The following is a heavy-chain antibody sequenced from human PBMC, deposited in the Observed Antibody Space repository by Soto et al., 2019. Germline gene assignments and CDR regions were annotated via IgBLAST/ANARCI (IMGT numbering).Heavy chain of an antibody. D-gene: IGHD1-1*01. Sequence: VSLKISCQASGYRFSNYWITWVRQMPGKGLEWMGTIDPNDYYSNNSPSFQGHVTISADTSINTAYLHWSSLKASDTAIYYCARRLSGPKEEYNAYYFYGLDVWGQGTTVTVSS. CDR3: ARRLSGPKEEYNAYYFYGLDV. CDR2: IDPNDYYS. J-gene: IGHJ6*02. V-gene: IGHV5-10-1*01. CDR1: GYRFSNYW.